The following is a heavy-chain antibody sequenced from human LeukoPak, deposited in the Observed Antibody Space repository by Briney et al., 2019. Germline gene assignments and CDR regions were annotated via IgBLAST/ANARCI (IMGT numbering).Heavy chain of an antibody. J-gene: IGHJ6*02. Sequence: ASVKVSCKASGDTFTGYYMHWVRQAPGQGLEWMGWINPNSGGTNYAQKFQGRVTMTRDTSISTAYMELSRLRSDDTAVYYCARTNSSSDGMDVWGQGTTVTVSS. CDR1: GDTFTGYY. V-gene: IGHV1-2*02. CDR3: ARTNSSSDGMDV. D-gene: IGHD6-6*01. CDR2: INPNSGGT.